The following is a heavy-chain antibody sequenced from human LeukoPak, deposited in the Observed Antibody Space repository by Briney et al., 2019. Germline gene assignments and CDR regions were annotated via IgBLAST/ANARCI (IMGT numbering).Heavy chain of an antibody. V-gene: IGHV4-38-2*02. CDR2: IYHSGST. CDR1: GYSISSGYY. Sequence: PSETLSLTCTVSGYSISSGYYWGWIRQPPGKGLEWIGSIYHSGSTYYNPSLKSRITISVDTSKNQFSLKMRSVTAADTALYFCARSPPFYSDSSGYFDYWGQGTLVTVSS. D-gene: IGHD3-22*01. J-gene: IGHJ4*02. CDR3: ARSPPFYSDSSGYFDY.